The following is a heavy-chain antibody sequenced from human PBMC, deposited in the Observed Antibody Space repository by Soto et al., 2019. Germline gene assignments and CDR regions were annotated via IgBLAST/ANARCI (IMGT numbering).Heavy chain of an antibody. CDR1: GFTFSSYG. V-gene: IGHV3-33*01. CDR3: ARDRYSSGWYDFDY. CDR2: IWYDGSNT. D-gene: IGHD6-19*01. Sequence: QVQLVESGGGVVQPGRSLRLSCAASGFTFSSYGMHWVRQAPGKGLEWVAVIWYDGSNTYYADSVKGRFTLSRDNSKNTLYLQMNSLRAEDTAVYYCARDRYSSGWYDFDYWGQGTLVTVSS. J-gene: IGHJ4*02.